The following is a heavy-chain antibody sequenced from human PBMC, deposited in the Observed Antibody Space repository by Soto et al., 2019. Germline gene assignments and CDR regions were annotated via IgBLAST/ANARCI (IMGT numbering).Heavy chain of an antibody. Sequence: QVQLVESVGGLVNPGGSLRLYCSASGLTFRDYYMSWIRQAPGKWLERVSYITSSVSYTKYADSVQGRFTISRDNDKNSLYLQKNSLRAEDTAVYYCARELDGIDVWGQGTTVTVSS. CDR3: ARELDGIDV. CDR1: GLTFRDYY. J-gene: IGHJ6*02. CDR2: ITSSVSYT. V-gene: IGHV3-11*05.